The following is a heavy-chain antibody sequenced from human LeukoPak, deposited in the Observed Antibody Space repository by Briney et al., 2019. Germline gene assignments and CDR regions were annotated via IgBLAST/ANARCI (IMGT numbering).Heavy chain of an antibody. D-gene: IGHD5-12*01. CDR1: GGTFSSYA. V-gene: IGHV1-69*05. CDR2: IIPIFDTA. CDR3: ARIAAGYSGYDGGDY. Sequence: SVEVSCKASGGTFSSYAISWVRQAPGQGLEWMGGIIPIFDTANYAQKFQGRVTITTDESTSTAYMELSSLRSEDTAVYYCARIAAGYSGYDGGDYWGQGTLVTVSS. J-gene: IGHJ4*02.